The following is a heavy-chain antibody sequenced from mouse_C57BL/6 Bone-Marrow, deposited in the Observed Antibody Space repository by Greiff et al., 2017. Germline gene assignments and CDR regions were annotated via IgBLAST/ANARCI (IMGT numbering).Heavy chain of an antibody. CDR3: TTEYDYRYYFDY. CDR1: GFNIKDDY. Sequence: SGAELVRPGASVKLSCTASGFNIKDDYMHWVKQRPEQGLEWIGWIDPENGDTEYASKFQGKATITADTSSNTAYLQLSSLTSEDTAVYYCTTEYDYRYYFDYWGQGTTLTVSS. CDR2: IDPENGDT. V-gene: IGHV14-4*01. D-gene: IGHD2-4*01. J-gene: IGHJ2*01.